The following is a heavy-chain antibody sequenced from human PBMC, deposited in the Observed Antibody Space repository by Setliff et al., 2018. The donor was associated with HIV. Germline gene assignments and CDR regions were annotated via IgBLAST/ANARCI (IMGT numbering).Heavy chain of an antibody. D-gene: IGHD3-22*01. V-gene: IGHV3-30*17. CDR3: ARVMSDSSGYYWGYYFDY. J-gene: IGHJ4*02. Sequence: GGSLRLSCVASGFTFTNFAMHWVRQAPGKGLEWVSVISYDGSRTSYADSVKGRFNISRDNSENTLYLQMNGLRSEDTAVYYCARVMSDSSGYYWGYYFDYWGQGTRVTVSS. CDR1: GFTFTNFA. CDR2: ISYDGSRT.